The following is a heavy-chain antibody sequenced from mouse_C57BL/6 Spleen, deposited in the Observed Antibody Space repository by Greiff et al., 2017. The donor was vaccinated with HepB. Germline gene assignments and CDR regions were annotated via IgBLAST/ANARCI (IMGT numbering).Heavy chain of an antibody. V-gene: IGHV1-42*01. CDR3: ARNPLITTVESGYFDV. Sequence: VQLQQSGPELVKPGASVKISCKASGYSFTGYYMNWVKQSPEKSLEWIGEINPSTGGTTYNQKFKAKATLTVDKSSSTAYMQLKSLTSEDSAVYYCARNPLITTVESGYFDVWGTGTTVTVSS. D-gene: IGHD1-2*01. CDR2: INPSTGGT. J-gene: IGHJ1*03. CDR1: GYSFTGYY.